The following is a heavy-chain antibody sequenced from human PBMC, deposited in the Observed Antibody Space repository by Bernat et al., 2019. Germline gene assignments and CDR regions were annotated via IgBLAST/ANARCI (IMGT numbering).Heavy chain of an antibody. CDR1: GGSISSSSYY. D-gene: IGHD3-22*01. Sequence: QLQLQESGPGLVKPSETLSLTCTVSGGSISSSSYYWGWIRQPPGKGLEWIGSIYYSGSTYYNPSLKSRVTISVDTSKNQFSLKLSSVTAADTAVYYCARQSKIVVVTYYYYGMDVWGQGTTVTVSS. CDR2: IYYSGST. V-gene: IGHV4-39*01. J-gene: IGHJ6*02. CDR3: ARQSKIVVVTYYYYGMDV.